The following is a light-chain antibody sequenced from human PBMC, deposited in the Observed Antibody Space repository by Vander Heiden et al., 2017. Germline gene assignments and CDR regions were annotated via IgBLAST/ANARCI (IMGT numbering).Light chain of an antibody. CDR2: YDS. V-gene: IGLV3-21*02. Sequence: SYVLTHPPSVSVAPGQTARITCGGNNIGSKSVHWYQQKPGQAPVLVVYYDSDRPSGIPERFSGSNSGNTATLTISRVEAGDEADYYCQVWDSSSDHRVFGGGTKLTVL. J-gene: IGLJ3*02. CDR3: QVWDSSSDHRV. CDR1: NIGSKS.